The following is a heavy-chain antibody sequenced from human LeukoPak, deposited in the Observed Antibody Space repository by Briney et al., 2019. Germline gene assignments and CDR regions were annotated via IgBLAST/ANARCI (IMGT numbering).Heavy chain of an antibody. CDR1: GYTFTDYY. CDR2: INPHSGGT. J-gene: IGHJ4*02. D-gene: IGHD1-26*01. CDR3: ARDMDSGPDFFDY. Sequence: ASVKVSCKASGYTFTDYYMHRVRQAPGQGLEWVGWINPHSGGTDHAQKLQGRVTMTRDTSISTAYMELSRLRSDDTAVYYCARDMDSGPDFFDYWGLGTLVTVSS. V-gene: IGHV1-2*02.